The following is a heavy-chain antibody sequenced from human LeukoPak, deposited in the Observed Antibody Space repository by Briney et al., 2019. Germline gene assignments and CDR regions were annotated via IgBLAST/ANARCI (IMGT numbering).Heavy chain of an antibody. CDR1: GGSITNYY. CDR2: IYYSGST. J-gene: IGHJ5*02. V-gene: IGHV4-59*01. CDR3: ARAGLQGNWFDP. Sequence: PSETLSLTCTVSGGSITNYYWTWIRQPPGKGLEWIGYIYYSGSTNYNPSLKSRVTISVDTSKNQFSLKLSSVTAADTAVYYCARAGLQGNWFDPWGQGTLVTVSS.